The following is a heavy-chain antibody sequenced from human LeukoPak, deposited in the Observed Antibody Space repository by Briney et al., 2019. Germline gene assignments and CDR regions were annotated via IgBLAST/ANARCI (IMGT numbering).Heavy chain of an antibody. V-gene: IGHV3-11*04. CDR2: ITNNGGAM. J-gene: IGHJ4*02. CDR1: GGSISSSSYY. CDR3: ARALTDSRGYYLGFDY. D-gene: IGHD3-22*01. Sequence: PSETLSLTCTVSGGSISSSSYYWGWIRQAPGKGLEWISYITNNGGAMFYADSLKGRLTIFRDNAKKSLYLQMNSLRPDDTALYYCARALTDSRGYYLGFDYWGQGTPVTVSS.